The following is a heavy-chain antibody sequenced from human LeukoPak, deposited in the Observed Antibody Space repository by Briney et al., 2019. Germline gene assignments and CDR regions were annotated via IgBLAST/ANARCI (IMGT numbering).Heavy chain of an antibody. Sequence: GGSLRLSCAASGFTFSTYSMNWVRQAPGKGLEWVSSLSSSSTYVYYADSVKGRFTISRDNAKNSLNLQMNSLRAEDTAVYYCARVRCSGGGCFYNFDYWGQGSLVTVSS. D-gene: IGHD2-15*01. J-gene: IGHJ4*02. CDR1: GFTFSTYS. V-gene: IGHV3-21*01. CDR3: ARVRCSGGGCFYNFDY. CDR2: LSSSSTYV.